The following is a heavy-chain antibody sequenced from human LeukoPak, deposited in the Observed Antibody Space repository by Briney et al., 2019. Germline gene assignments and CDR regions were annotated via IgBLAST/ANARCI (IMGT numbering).Heavy chain of an antibody. CDR1: GFTFSDYY. CDR2: ISSSAATI. J-gene: IGHJ4*02. V-gene: IGHV3-11*04. CDR3: ARGPYDYVWGSYRRDYFDY. D-gene: IGHD3-16*02. Sequence: PGGSLRLSCAASGFTFSDYYRSWIRQAPGKGLEWVSYISSSAATIYYADSVKGRVTISRDNAKKSLYLQMNSLRAEDTAVYSCARGPYDYVWGSYRRDYFDYWGQGTLVTVSS.